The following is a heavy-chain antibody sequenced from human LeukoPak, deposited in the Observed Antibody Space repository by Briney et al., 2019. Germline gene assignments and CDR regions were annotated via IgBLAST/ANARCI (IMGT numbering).Heavy chain of an antibody. Sequence: GGSLRLSCAASGFTFSSYAMSWVRQAPGKGLEWVSAISGSGGSTYYADSVKSRFTISRDNSKDTLYLQMNSLRAEDTAVYYCATIVGATRGRDYFDYWGQGTLVTVSS. V-gene: IGHV3-23*01. J-gene: IGHJ4*02. CDR3: ATIVGATRGRDYFDY. D-gene: IGHD1-26*01. CDR1: GFTFSSYA. CDR2: ISGSGGST.